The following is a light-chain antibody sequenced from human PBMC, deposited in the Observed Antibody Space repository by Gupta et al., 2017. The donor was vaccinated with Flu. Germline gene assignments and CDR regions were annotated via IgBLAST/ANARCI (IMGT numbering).Light chain of an antibody. CDR1: SSDVGSYNF. CDR2: EVT. V-gene: IGLV2-23*02. CDR3: SSYAGRNTIV. Sequence: SITISCTGTSSDVGSYNFVSWYQQHPGKAPKLMIFEVTKRASGVSNRFSGSKSGNTASLTISGLQAEDEADYYCSSYAGRNTIVFGGGTQLTVL. J-gene: IGLJ2*01.